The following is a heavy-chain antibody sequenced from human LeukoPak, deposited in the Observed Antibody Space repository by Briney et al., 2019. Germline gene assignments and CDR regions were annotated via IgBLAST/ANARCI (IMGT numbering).Heavy chain of an antibody. J-gene: IGHJ4*02. D-gene: IGHD1-26*01. V-gene: IGHV4-59*08. CDR1: GDSINGYF. Sequence: SDTLSLTCTVSGDSINGYFWSWIRQSPARGLEWIGYLYYSVNTNYNPSLKSRVTISLDTSKNLFSLKLASVTAADTAVYYCAAIKGQKSGDYYWGQGTLVTVSS. CDR2: LYYSVNT. CDR3: AAIKGQKSGDYY.